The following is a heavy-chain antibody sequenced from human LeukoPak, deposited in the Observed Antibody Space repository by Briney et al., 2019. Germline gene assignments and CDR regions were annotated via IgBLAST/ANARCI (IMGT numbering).Heavy chain of an antibody. Sequence: GGSLRLSCAASGFTFDDYAMHWVRQAPGKGLEWVSGISWNSGSIGYADSVKGRFTISRDNAKNSLYLQMNSLRAGDTAVYYCARDMAVASFDYWGQGTLVTVSS. J-gene: IGHJ4*02. CDR3: ARDMAVASFDY. D-gene: IGHD6-19*01. V-gene: IGHV3-9*01. CDR2: ISWNSGSI. CDR1: GFTFDDYA.